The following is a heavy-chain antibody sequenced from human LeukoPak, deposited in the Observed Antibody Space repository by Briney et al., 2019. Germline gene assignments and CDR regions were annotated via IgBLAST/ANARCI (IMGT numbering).Heavy chain of an antibody. CDR3: ARAYAGYYDSSGYSGDY. V-gene: IGHV4-34*01. CDR2: INHSGST. J-gene: IGHJ4*02. D-gene: IGHD3-22*01. Sequence: SETLSLTCAVYGGSFSGYYWGWIRQPPGKGLEWIGEINHSGSTNYNPSLKSRVTISVDTSKNQFSLKLSSVTAADTAVYYCARAYAGYYDSSGYSGDYWGQGTLVTVSS. CDR1: GGSFSGYY.